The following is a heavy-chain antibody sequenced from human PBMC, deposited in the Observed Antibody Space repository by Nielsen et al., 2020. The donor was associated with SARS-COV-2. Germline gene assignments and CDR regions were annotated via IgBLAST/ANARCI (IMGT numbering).Heavy chain of an antibody. J-gene: IGHJ4*02. CDR1: GFTFSSYG. Sequence: GESLKISCAASGFTFSSYGMHWVRQAPGKGLEWVAVISYDGSNKYYADSVKGRFTISRDNSKNTLYLQMNSLRAEDTAVYYCAKESSESGLIDYWGQGTLVTVPS. CDR3: AKESSESGLIDY. V-gene: IGHV3-30*18. D-gene: IGHD3-10*01. CDR2: ISYDGSNK.